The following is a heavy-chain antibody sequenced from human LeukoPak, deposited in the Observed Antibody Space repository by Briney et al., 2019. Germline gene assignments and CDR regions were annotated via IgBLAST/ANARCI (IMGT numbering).Heavy chain of an antibody. Sequence: GGSLRLSCAASGFTFSSYGMHWVRQAPGKGLEWVAFIRYDGSNKYYADSVKGRFTISRDNAKNSMYLQMNSLRLEDTAIYYCAKEAYEFHYYFDSWGQGTLVTVSS. D-gene: IGHD3-22*01. V-gene: IGHV3-30*02. CDR3: AKEAYEFHYYFDS. J-gene: IGHJ4*02. CDR1: GFTFSSYG. CDR2: IRYDGSNK.